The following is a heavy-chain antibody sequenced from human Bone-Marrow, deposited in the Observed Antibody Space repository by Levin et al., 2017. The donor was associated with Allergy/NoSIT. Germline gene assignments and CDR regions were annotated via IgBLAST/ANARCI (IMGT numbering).Heavy chain of an antibody. J-gene: IGHJ4*02. CDR3: ARDKSGTYFSFED. CDR1: GASMNRHY. D-gene: IGHD1-26*01. V-gene: IGHV4-59*11. CDR2: IYYNGNP. Sequence: SQTLSLTCTVSGASMNRHYWSWIRQPPGKGLEWIGYIYYNGNPNYNPSLKSRVTISVDTSKNQFSLNLNSVTAADTALYYCARDKSGTYFSFEDWGQGTLVTVSS.